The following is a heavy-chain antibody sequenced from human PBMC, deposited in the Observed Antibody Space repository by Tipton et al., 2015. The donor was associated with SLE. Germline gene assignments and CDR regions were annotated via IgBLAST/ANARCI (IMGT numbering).Heavy chain of an antibody. CDR3: EWVTRSDFYYWFDP. CDR2: IQGSGHT. D-gene: IGHD1-26*01. CDR1: GASINAYY. Sequence: GLVKPSETLSLTCAVSGASINAYYWSWIRQPPGKGLEWIGYIQGSGHTDYNPSLKRRVTISVDTYENQLSLKINSVTAADTTVYYCEWVTRSDFYYWFDPWGQGTLVTVSS. V-gene: IGHV4-59*13. J-gene: IGHJ5*02.